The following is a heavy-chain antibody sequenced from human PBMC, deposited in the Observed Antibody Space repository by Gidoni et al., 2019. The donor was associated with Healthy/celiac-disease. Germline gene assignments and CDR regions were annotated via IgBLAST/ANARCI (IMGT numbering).Heavy chain of an antibody. D-gene: IGHD7-27*01. Sequence: QVHLVQSGAAVPKLGSSSKVSRKASGGTFSSYAISWVRQAPGQGLEWMGGIIPIFGTANYAQKFQGRVTITADESTSTAYMELSSLRSEDTAVYYCASSWGGRYYFDYWGQGTLVTVSS. CDR3: ASSWGGRYYFDY. CDR1: GGTFSSYA. J-gene: IGHJ4*02. CDR2: IIPIFGTA. V-gene: IGHV1-69*01.